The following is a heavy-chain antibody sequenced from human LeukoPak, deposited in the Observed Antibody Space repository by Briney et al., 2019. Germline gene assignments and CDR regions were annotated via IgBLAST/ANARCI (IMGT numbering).Heavy chain of an antibody. CDR2: ISSSSSYI. CDR1: GFTFSSYS. J-gene: IGHJ2*01. CDR3: ARSRVFVRYYDSSGYSIPGYFDL. V-gene: IGHV3-21*04. Sequence: GGSLRLSCAASGFTFSSYSMNWVRQAPGKGLEWVSSISSSSSYIYYADSVKGRFTISRDNAKNSLYLQMNSLRAEDTAVYYCARSRVFVRYYDSSGYSIPGYFDLWGRGTLVTVSS. D-gene: IGHD3-22*01.